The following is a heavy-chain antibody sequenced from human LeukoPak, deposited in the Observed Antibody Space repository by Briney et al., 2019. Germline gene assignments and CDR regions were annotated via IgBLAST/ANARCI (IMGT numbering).Heavy chain of an antibody. CDR3: AKRLGMADAFDI. J-gene: IGHJ3*02. Sequence: GGSLRLSCAASGFTFSSYAMSWVRQAPGKGLEWVSAISGSGGSTYHADSVKGRFTISRDNSKNTLYLQMNSLRAEDTAVYYCAKRLGMADAFDIWGQGTMVTVSS. CDR2: ISGSGGST. CDR1: GFTFSSYA. D-gene: IGHD6-13*01. V-gene: IGHV3-23*01.